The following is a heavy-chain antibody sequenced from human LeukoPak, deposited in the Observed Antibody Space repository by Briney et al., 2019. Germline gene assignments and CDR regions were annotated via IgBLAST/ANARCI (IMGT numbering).Heavy chain of an antibody. D-gene: IGHD1-7*01. CDR2: ISAYNGNT. Sequence: ASVKVSCKTSGYTFSNYGISWVRQAPGQGLEWMGWISAYNGNTWYAQKLQGRVTMTTDTSTSTAYMELRSLRSDDTAVYYCAREGLELRSGWFDPWGQGTLVTVSS. V-gene: IGHV1-18*01. CDR3: AREGLELRSGWFDP. CDR1: GYTFSNYG. J-gene: IGHJ5*02.